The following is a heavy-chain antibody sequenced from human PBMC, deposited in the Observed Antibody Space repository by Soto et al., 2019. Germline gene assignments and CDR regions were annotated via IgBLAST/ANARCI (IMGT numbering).Heavy chain of an antibody. Sequence: ASVKVSCKASGDTFSFYTINWVRQAPGLGLEWMGWISANVSKSKYAQKFQGRVTMTTDTSTSTAYMELRSLRSDDTAVYYCAREPNYFDYWGQGTLVTVSS. V-gene: IGHV1-18*01. J-gene: IGHJ4*02. CDR3: AREPNYFDY. CDR1: GDTFSFYT. CDR2: ISANVSKS.